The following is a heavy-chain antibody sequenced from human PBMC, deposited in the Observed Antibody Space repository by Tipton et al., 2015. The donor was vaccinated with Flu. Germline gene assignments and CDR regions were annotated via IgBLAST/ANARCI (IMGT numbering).Heavy chain of an antibody. V-gene: IGHV4-38-2*02. Sequence: TLSLTCTVSGYSISSGYYWGWIRQPPGKGLEWIGSIYHSGRTYYNPSLKSRVTISVDTSKNQFSLKLSSVTAADTAVYYCARDLGGQSSGWKGPFDYWGQGTLVTVSS. CDR2: IYHSGRT. D-gene: IGHD6-19*01. CDR1: GYSISSGYY. J-gene: IGHJ4*02. CDR3: ARDLGGQSSGWKGPFDY.